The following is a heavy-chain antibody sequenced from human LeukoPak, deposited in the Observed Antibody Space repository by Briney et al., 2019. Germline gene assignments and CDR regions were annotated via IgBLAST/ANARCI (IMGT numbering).Heavy chain of an antibody. V-gene: IGHV4-4*07. Sequence: PSETLSLTCTVSGGSISNYYWSWIPQPAGEGLEWIGRIYSSGTTIYNPSLKSRVTMSVDTSKNQFSLKLSSVTAAGTAVYFCASGSSGYDPWGQGTLVTVSS. CDR3: ASGSSGYDP. CDR1: GGSISNYY. J-gene: IGHJ5*02. CDR2: IYSSGTT. D-gene: IGHD5-12*01.